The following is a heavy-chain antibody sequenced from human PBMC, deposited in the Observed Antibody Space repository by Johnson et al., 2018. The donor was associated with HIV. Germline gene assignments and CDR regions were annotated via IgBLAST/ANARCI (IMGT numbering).Heavy chain of an antibody. V-gene: IGHV3-30*02. CDR2: IRYDGSSK. D-gene: IGHD6-19*01. CDR3: AKVNRMEQWLAGGGAFDI. J-gene: IGHJ3*02. CDR1: GFVFSDYV. Sequence: QVLLVESGGGVVQPGGSLTLSCVTSGFVFSDYVMHWVRQAPGKGLDWVTFIRYDGSSKHYADSVKGRFTISRDNSKNTLYLQMNSLRAEDTAVYYCAKVNRMEQWLAGGGAFDIWGQGTMVTVSS.